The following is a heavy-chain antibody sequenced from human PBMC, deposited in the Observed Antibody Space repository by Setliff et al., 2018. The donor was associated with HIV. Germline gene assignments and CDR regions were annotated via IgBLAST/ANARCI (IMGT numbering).Heavy chain of an antibody. CDR1: GFTFSSNG. CDR3: AKDRTAMAPEYFQH. Sequence: PGESLRLSCAASGFTFSSNGMHWVRQAPGKGLEWVAVIWYDGSNKYYADSVKGRFTISRDNSKNTLYLQMNSLRAEDTAVYYCAKDRTAMAPEYFQHWGQGTLVTVSS. CDR2: IWYDGSNK. D-gene: IGHD5-18*01. V-gene: IGHV3-33*03. J-gene: IGHJ1*01.